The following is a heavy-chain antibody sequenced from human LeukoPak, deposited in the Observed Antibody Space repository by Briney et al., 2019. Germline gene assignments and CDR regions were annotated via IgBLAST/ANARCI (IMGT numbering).Heavy chain of an antibody. CDR2: TSNSGST. Sequence: SETLSLTCTVSGGSISDYYWSWIRQPPGKGLEWIGYTSNSGSTNYNASLKSRVTVSVDTSMNQLSLRLTSVTAADTAVYYCARHDYGSGSYLDHWGQGTLVTVSS. CDR1: GGSISDYY. CDR3: ARHDYGSGSYLDH. D-gene: IGHD3-10*01. J-gene: IGHJ4*02. V-gene: IGHV4-59*08.